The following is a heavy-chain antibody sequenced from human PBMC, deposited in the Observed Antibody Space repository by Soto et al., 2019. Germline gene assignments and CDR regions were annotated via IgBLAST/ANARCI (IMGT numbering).Heavy chain of an antibody. D-gene: IGHD3-10*01. V-gene: IGHV5-10-1*01. CDR2: IDPSDSYT. CDR3: ASTYYYGSGSYYPYYYGMDV. CDR1: GYSFTSYW. J-gene: IGHJ6*02. Sequence: PGESLKISCKGSGYSFTSYWISWVRQMPGKGLEWMGRIDPSDSYTNYSPSFQGHVTISADKSISTAYLQWSSLKASDTAMYYCASTYYYGSGSYYPYYYGMDVWGQGTTVTVSS.